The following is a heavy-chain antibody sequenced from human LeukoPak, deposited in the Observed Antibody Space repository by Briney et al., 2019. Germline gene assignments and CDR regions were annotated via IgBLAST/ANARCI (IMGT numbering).Heavy chain of an antibody. Sequence: GGSLRLSCAASGFTFSDYNMRWIRQAPGKGLEWVSSISRSGSTKYYADSVKGRFTISRDNAKNSLYLQMNSLRAEDTAVYYCARAWASSGFGAFDIWGQGTMVTVSS. CDR1: GFTFSDYN. CDR2: ISRSGSTK. V-gene: IGHV3-11*04. CDR3: ARAWASSGFGAFDI. D-gene: IGHD3-22*01. J-gene: IGHJ3*02.